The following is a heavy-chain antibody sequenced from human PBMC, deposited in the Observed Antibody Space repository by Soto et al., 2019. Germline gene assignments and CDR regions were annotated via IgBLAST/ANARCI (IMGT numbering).Heavy chain of an antibody. CDR1: GGSISSHY. CDR3: ARDGREASGMDV. V-gene: IGHV4-59*11. Sequence: GTLSLTCTVSGGSISSHYWSWVRQAPGKGLEWIGHIYYRGSTTYNPSLRSRSTISVDTSNNQFSLKLNSVTTADTAVYYCARDGREASGMDVWGQGTKVTVSS. D-gene: IGHD1-26*01. J-gene: IGHJ6*02. CDR2: IYYRGST.